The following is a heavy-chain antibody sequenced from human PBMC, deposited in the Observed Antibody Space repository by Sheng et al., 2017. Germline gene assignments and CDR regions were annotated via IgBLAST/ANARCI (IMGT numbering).Heavy chain of an antibody. CDR3: ARWDPGVWFDP. J-gene: IGHJ5*02. V-gene: IGHV4-61*02. CDR2: IYTSGST. D-gene: IGHD1-26*01. CDR1: GGSISSGSYY. Sequence: QVQLQESGPGLVKPSQTLSLTCTVSGGSISSGSYYWSWIRQPAGKGLEWIGRIYTSGSTNYNPSLKSRVTISVDTSKNQFSLKLSSVTAADTAVYYCARWDPGVWFDPWGQGTLVTVSS.